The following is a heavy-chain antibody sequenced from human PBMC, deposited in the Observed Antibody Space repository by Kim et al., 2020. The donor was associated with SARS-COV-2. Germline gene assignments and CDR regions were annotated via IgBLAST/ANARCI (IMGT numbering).Heavy chain of an antibody. J-gene: IGHJ5*02. CDR1: GYSFSRYA. CDR2: IDAGAGNT. CDR3: ARGWSATGIDP. D-gene: IGHD2-15*01. V-gene: IGHV1-3*01. Sequence: ASVKVSCKASGYSFSRYAIHWMRQALGQRLEWMGWIDAGAGNTKYSQRFQGRVTITRDTSASTVYMEMSSLTSEDTAIYYCARGWSATGIDPWGQGTLVTVSS.